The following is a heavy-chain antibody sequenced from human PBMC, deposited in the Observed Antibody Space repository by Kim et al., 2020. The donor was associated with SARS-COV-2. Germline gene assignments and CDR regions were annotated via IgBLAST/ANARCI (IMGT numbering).Heavy chain of an antibody. D-gene: IGHD5-18*01. CDR3: ARRSRRHSKYSYGPYLDY. Sequence: GSLRLSCAASGFTFSSYAITWVRQAPGKGLEWIGEINHSGSTNYNPSLKSRVTISVDTSKNQFSLKLSSVTAADTAVYYCARRSRRHSKYSYGPYLDYWGQGTLVTVSS. CDR1: GFTFSSYA. J-gene: IGHJ4*02. V-gene: IGHV4-34*01. CDR2: INHSGST.